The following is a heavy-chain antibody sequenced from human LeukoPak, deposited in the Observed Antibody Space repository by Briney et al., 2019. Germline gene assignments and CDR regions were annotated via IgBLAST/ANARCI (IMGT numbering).Heavy chain of an antibody. CDR2: ISYDGSNK. J-gene: IGHJ4*02. V-gene: IGHV3-30*04. CDR1: GFTFNDYA. D-gene: IGHD6-25*01. Sequence: GGSLRLSCTGSGFTFNDYAIHWVRQAPGKGREWVAVISYDGSNKYYADSVKGRCTIYRDNSKNTLYMQKKRQTEKDTAVYYCAKSQRGLDYWGQGTLVTVSS. CDR3: AKSQRGLDY.